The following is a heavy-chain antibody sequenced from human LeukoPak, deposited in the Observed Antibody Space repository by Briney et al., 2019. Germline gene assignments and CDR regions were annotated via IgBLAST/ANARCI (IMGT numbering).Heavy chain of an antibody. J-gene: IGHJ4*02. CDR2: IYYSGST. CDR1: GGSISSYY. D-gene: IGHD6-13*01. CDR3: AAQSASYSSSPGDY. V-gene: IGHV4-59*08. Sequence: SETPSLTCTVSGGSISSYYWSWIRQPPGKGLEWIGYIYYSGSTTYNPSLKSRVTISVDTSKNQFSLKLSSVTAADTAVYYCAAQSASYSSSPGDYWGQGTLVTVSS.